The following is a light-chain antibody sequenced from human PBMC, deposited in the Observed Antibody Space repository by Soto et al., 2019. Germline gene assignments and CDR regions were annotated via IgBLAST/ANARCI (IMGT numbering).Light chain of an antibody. CDR1: QSISSY. CDR3: QQSYSPSIT. J-gene: IGKJ5*01. Sequence: IQMTHSPSSLSASVGDRVTITCRASQSISSYLNWYHQKPGKAPNLLIYAASSLQSGVPSRFSGSGSGTEFTLTISSLQPEDFATYYCQQSYSPSITFGQGTRLEIK. V-gene: IGKV1-39*01. CDR2: AAS.